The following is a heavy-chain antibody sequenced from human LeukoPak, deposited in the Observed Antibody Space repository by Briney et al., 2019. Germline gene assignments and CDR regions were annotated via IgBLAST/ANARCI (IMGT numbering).Heavy chain of an antibody. CDR3: AKEGRPGEWERPFDY. V-gene: IGHV3-30*02. Sequence: GGSLRLSCAASGFTFSIYGMHWVRQAPGKGLEWVAFLRYDGNNKYYADSVKGRFTISRDNSKNTLYLQMNSLRAEDTAVYYCAKEGRPGEWERPFDYWGQGTLVTVSS. J-gene: IGHJ4*02. CDR2: LRYDGNNK. CDR1: GFTFSIYG. D-gene: IGHD1-26*01.